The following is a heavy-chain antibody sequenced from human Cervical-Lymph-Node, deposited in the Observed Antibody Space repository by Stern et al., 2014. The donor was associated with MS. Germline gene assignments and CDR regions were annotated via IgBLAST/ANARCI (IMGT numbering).Heavy chain of an antibody. D-gene: IGHD6-13*01. Sequence: QLQLQESGPGLVKPSQTLSLTCTVSGGSISSGSYYWSWIRQPAGKGLEWIGRIYTSGSTNYNPSLKSRVTISVDTSKNQFSLKLSSVTAADTAVYYCARDTIAAAGMDVWGQGTTVTFSS. J-gene: IGHJ6*02. CDR3: ARDTIAAAGMDV. CDR1: GGSISSGSYY. V-gene: IGHV4-61*02. CDR2: IYTSGST.